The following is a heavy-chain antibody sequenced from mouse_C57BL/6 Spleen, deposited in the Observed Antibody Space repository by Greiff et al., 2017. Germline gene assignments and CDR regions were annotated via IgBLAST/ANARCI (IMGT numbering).Heavy chain of an antibody. J-gene: IGHJ3*01. CDR1: GYTFTSYG. Sequence: VQRVESGAELARPGASVKLSCKASGYTFTSYGISWVKQRTGQGLEWIGEIYPRSGNTYYNEKFKGKATLTADKSSSTAYMELRSLTSEDSAVYFCATPYDYDGPWFAYWGQGTLVTVSA. CDR3: ATPYDYDGPWFAY. CDR2: IYPRSGNT. D-gene: IGHD2-4*01. V-gene: IGHV1-81*01.